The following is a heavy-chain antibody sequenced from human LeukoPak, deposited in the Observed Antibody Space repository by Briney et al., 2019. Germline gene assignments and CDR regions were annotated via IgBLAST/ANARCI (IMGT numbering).Heavy chain of an antibody. CDR1: GDFISSGGHY. V-gene: IGHV4-39*07. CDR2: IFYSGTT. CDR3: ARDGNGMDV. J-gene: IGHJ6*02. Sequence: PSETLSLTCSVSGDFISSGGHYWGWLRQPPGKGLEWIGSIFYSGTTYFNPSLKSRVTISVDKSKNQFSLKLSSVTAADTAVYYCARDGNGMDVWGQGTTVTVSS. D-gene: IGHD2-15*01.